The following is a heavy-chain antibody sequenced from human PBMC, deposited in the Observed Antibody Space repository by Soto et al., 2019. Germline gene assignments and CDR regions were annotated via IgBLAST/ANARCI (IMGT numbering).Heavy chain of an antibody. V-gene: IGHV1-24*01. CDR3: APGLMGYTYGHGGDS. Sequence: ASVKVSCKVSGYSLTELSMHWVRQAPGKGLEWMGGFDPEDDETIYAQKFQGRVTMTEDTSTDTAYMELSSLRSDDTAVYFCAPGLMGYTYGHGGDSWGQGTLVTVSS. CDR2: FDPEDDET. CDR1: GYSLTELS. J-gene: IGHJ5*01. D-gene: IGHD5-18*01.